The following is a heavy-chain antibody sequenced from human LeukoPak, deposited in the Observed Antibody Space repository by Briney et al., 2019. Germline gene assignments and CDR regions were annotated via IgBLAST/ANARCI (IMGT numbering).Heavy chain of an antibody. Sequence: SETLSLTCTVSGGSISSYYWSWIRQPPGKGLEWIGYIYYSGSTNYNPSLKSRVTISVDTSKNQFSLKLSSVTAAYTAVYYCARGRSGWYYGYYMDVWGKGTTVTISS. V-gene: IGHV4-59*01. CDR1: GGSISSYY. CDR2: IYYSGST. CDR3: ARGRSGWYYGYYMDV. D-gene: IGHD6-19*01. J-gene: IGHJ6*03.